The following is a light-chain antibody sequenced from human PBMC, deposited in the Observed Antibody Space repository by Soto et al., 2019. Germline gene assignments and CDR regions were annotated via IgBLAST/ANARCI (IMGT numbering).Light chain of an antibody. J-gene: IGLJ2*01. CDR2: DVS. V-gene: IGLV2-14*03. CDR1: SSDVGGYNY. Sequence: QSVLTQPASVSGSPGQSITISCTGTSSDVGGYNYVSWYQQHPGKAPKLMIYDVSNRPLGVSDRFSGSRSGNTASLSISGLRAEDEAHYYCSSYTGSTTLVIFGGGTKLTVL. CDR3: SSYTGSTTLVI.